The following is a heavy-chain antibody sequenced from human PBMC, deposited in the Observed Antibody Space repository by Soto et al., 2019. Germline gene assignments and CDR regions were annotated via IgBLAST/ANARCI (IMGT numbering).Heavy chain of an antibody. V-gene: IGHV3-11*01. Sequence: QVQLVESGGGLVKPGGSLRLSCAASGFTFRDYYMTWIRQAPGKGLEWAAYISSSGSGIYYPDSVKGRFTISRDNAKNSLYLQMSSLRAEVTALYFCPRAYSDAFDIWGQGTMVTVSS. CDR2: ISSSGSGI. J-gene: IGHJ3*02. CDR3: PRAYSDAFDI. D-gene: IGHD2-15*01. CDR1: GFTFRDYY.